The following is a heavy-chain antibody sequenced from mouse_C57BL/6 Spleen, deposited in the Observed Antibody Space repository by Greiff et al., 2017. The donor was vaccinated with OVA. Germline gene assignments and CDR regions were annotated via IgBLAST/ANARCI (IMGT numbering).Heavy chain of an antibody. CDR3: AREEGGLAY. Sequence: HVQLQPPWAELVKPGASVKLSCTASGFTFTSYWMHWVKQRPGRGLERIGRIDPNSGGTKYNEKFKSKATLTVDKPSSTAYMQLSSLTSEDSAVYYCAREEGGLAYWGQGTLVTVSA. J-gene: IGHJ3*01. V-gene: IGHV1-72*01. CDR1: GFTFTSYW. CDR2: IDPNSGGT.